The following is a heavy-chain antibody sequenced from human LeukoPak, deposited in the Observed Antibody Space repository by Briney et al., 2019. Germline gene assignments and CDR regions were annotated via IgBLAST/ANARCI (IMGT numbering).Heavy chain of an antibody. Sequence: WASVKVSCKASGYTFTSYDINWVRQATGQGLEWMGWMNPNSGNTGYAQKFQGRVTMTRNTSISTAYMELSSLRSEDTAVYYCARGGNYYDSSDYAFDIWGQGTMVTVSS. V-gene: IGHV1-8*01. J-gene: IGHJ3*02. CDR3: ARGGNYYDSSDYAFDI. CDR2: MNPNSGNT. CDR1: GYTFTSYD. D-gene: IGHD3-22*01.